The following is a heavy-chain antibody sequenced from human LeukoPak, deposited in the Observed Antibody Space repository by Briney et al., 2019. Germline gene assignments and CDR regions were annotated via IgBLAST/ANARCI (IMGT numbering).Heavy chain of an antibody. CDR1: GFRSRSYR. D-gene: IGHD1-14*01. J-gene: IGHJ3*02. Sequence: GGSLRLSCAPSGFRSRSYRMTWVRQAPGEGVEWVASLNQGASEKYNVDSVKGGLTFSRDNAKNSLYLQVNSLRVEDTAVYYCARGVNWLTGTFDIWGQGTMVTVSS. V-gene: IGHV3-7*01. CDR3: ARGVNWLTGTFDI. CDR2: LNQGASEK.